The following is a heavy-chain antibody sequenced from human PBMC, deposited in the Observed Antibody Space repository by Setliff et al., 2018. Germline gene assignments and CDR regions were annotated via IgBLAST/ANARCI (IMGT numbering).Heavy chain of an antibody. V-gene: IGHV4-59*08. CDR1: GGSISNYY. Sequence: KTSETLSLTCTVSGGSISNYYWSWIRQPPGKGLEWIGYIYYSGRTNYNPSLKSRVSISVDTSKNQFSLKVSSVTAADTAVYYCARHVGVRDHYYMDVWGKGTAVTVS. CDR3: ARHVGVRDHYYMDV. D-gene: IGHD1-26*01. J-gene: IGHJ6*03. CDR2: IYYSGRT.